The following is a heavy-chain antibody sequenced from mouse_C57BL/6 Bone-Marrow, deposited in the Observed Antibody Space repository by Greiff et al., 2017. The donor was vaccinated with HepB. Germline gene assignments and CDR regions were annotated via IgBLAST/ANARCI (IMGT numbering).Heavy chain of an antibody. J-gene: IGHJ3*01. CDR2: IYPSDSET. D-gene: IGHD1-1*01. CDR3: ARLGVVAPFAY. CDR1: GYTFTSYW. V-gene: IGHV1-61*01. Sequence: QVQLQQPGAELVRPGSSVKLSCKASGYTFTSYWMDWVKQRPGQVLEWIGNIYPSDSETHYNQKFKDKATLTVDKSSSTAYMQLSSLTSEDSAVYYCARLGVVAPFAYWGQGTLVTVSA.